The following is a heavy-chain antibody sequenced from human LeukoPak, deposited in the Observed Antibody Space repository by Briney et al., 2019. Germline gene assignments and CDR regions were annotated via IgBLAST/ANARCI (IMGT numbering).Heavy chain of an antibody. V-gene: IGHV3-74*01. D-gene: IGHD3-22*01. CDR1: GFTFSSYA. CDR3: VRDMGYYDKV. CDR2: INTDGNTR. J-gene: IGHJ4*02. Sequence: GGSLRLSCAASGFTFSSYAMSWVRQAPGKGLVWVSRINTDGNTRDYADSVKGRFTISRDNAKNTLYLQMNSLRAEDTAVYYCVRDMGYYDKVWGQGTLVTVSS.